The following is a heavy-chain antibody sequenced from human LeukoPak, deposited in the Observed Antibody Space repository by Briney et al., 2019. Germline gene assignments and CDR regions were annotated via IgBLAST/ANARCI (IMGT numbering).Heavy chain of an antibody. J-gene: IGHJ4*02. CDR3: ARDMSYDSSEDLDY. CDR1: GYSISSGYY. Sequence: SETLSLTCTVSGYSISSGYYWGRIRQPPGKGLEWIGSIYHSGSTYYNPSLKSRVTISVDTSKNQFSLKLSSVTAADTAVYYCARDMSYDSSEDLDYWGQGTLVAVSS. V-gene: IGHV4-38-2*02. D-gene: IGHD3-22*01. CDR2: IYHSGST.